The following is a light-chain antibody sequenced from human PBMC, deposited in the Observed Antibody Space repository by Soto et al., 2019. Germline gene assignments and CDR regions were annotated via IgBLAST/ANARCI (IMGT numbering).Light chain of an antibody. V-gene: IGKV1-39*01. CDR2: AAS. Sequence: DIQMTQSPSSLSASVGDRVTITCRASQSISSYLNGYQQKPGKAPKLLIYAASSLHSGVPSTFSGSGSGSDFTLTISSLQPEDFATYYCQQSYSTQTFGQGTKVEIK. CDR1: QSISSY. CDR3: QQSYSTQT. J-gene: IGKJ1*01.